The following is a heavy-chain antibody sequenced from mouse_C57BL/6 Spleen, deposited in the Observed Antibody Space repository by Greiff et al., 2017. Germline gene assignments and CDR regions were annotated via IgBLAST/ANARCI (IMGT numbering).Heavy chain of an antibody. J-gene: IGHJ4*01. CDR2: ISSGGDYI. CDR3: TRDQDYDGSSEGMDY. D-gene: IGHD1-1*01. V-gene: IGHV5-9-1*02. Sequence: EVKLVESGEGLVKPGGSLKLSCAASGFTFSSYAMSWVRQTPEKRLEWVAYISSGGDYIYYADTVKGRFTISRDNARNTLYLQMSSLKSEDTAMYYWTRDQDYDGSSEGMDYWGQGTSVTVSS. CDR1: GFTFSSYA.